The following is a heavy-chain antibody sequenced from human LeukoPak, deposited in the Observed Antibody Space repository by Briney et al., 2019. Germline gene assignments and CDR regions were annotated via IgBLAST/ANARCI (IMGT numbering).Heavy chain of an antibody. V-gene: IGHV3-30*02. CDR3: AKDPEKGLAVARLEH. Sequence: PGGSLRLSCAASGFTFDDYAMHWVRQAPGKGLEWVAFIRYDGIYKYYADSVKGRFTIFRDKSKTTLFLQMDSLRAEDTAVYYCAKDPEKGLAVARLEHWGQGTLVTVSS. CDR1: GFTFDDYA. CDR2: IRYDGIYK. D-gene: IGHD6-19*01. J-gene: IGHJ5*02.